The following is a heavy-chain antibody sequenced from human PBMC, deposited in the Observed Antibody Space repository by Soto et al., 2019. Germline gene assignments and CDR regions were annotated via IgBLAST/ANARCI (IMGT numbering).Heavy chain of an antibody. J-gene: IGHJ6*02. Sequence: QVQLQQWGAGLLKPSETLSLTCGVYGGSFSGYYWSWIRQPPGKGLEWIGEVNHSGSTNYNPSLKSRVPISVDTAKNQFSLKLSSVTAADPALYYRARKYLPYYGSGSPYGMDVWGHGTTVTVSS. V-gene: IGHV4-34*01. CDR2: VNHSGST. CDR1: GGSFSGYY. CDR3: ARKYLPYYGSGSPYGMDV. D-gene: IGHD3-10*01.